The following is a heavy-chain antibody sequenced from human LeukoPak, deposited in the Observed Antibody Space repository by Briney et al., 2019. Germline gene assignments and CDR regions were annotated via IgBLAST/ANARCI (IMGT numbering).Heavy chain of an antibody. J-gene: IGHJ3*02. CDR2: IYAGGST. CDR1: GFTVSSNY. D-gene: IGHD2-2*02. V-gene: IGHV3-53*01. CDR3: ARYYCSSTSCYTGAFDI. Sequence: GGSLRLSCAASGFTVSSNYMSWVRQAPGKGLEWVSLIYAGGSTYYADAVKGRFTISRHNSKNTLHLQMNSLRAEDTAVYYCARYYCSSTSCYTGAFDIWGQGTMVTVSS.